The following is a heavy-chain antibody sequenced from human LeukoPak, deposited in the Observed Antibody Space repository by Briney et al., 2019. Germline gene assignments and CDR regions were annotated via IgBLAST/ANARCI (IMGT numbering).Heavy chain of an antibody. D-gene: IGHD2-15*01. J-gene: IGHJ4*02. Sequence: ASVKVSCKASGYTFTGYYMHWVRQAPGQGLEWMGWINPNSGGTNYAQKFQGRVTMTRDTSISTAYMELSRLRSDDTAVYYCARKRSGPKTNQGGFDYWGQGTLVTVSS. CDR1: GYTFTGYY. CDR2: INPNSGGT. CDR3: ARKRSGPKTNQGGFDY. V-gene: IGHV1-2*02.